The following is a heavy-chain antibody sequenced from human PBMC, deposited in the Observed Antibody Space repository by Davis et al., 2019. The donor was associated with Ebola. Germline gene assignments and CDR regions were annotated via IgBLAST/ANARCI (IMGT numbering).Heavy chain of an antibody. Sequence: GESLKISCAASGFTFSSYDMHWVRQATGKGLKWVSAIGTAGDTYYPGSVKGRFTISRENAKNSLYLQMNSLRAEDTAVYYCGKGGVAGTPADVWGQGTTVTVSS. J-gene: IGHJ6*02. CDR2: IGTAGDT. CDR3: GKGGVAGTPADV. D-gene: IGHD6-19*01. CDR1: GFTFSSYD. V-gene: IGHV3-13*01.